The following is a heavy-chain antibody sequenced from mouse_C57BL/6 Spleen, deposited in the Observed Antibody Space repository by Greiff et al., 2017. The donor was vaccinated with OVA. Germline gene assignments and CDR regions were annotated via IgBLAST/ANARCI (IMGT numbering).Heavy chain of an antibody. Sequence: EVQLQQSGPELVKPGASVKISCKASGYTFTDYYMNWVKQSHGKSLEWIGDINPNNGGTSYNQKFKGKATLTVDKSSSTAYMELRSLTSEDSAVYYCAYYDYGYYYAMDYWGQGTSVTVSS. D-gene: IGHD2-4*01. CDR3: AYYDYGYYYAMDY. V-gene: IGHV1-26*01. CDR2: INPNNGGT. J-gene: IGHJ4*01. CDR1: GYTFTDYY.